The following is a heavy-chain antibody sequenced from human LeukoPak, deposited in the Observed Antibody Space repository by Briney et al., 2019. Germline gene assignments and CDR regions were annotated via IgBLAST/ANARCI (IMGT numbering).Heavy chain of an antibody. D-gene: IGHD6-19*01. CDR2: MNPNSANT. CDR1: GYTFTSYG. Sequence: ASVKVSCKASGYTFTSYGINWLRQAPEQGLEWMGWMNPNSANTGYAQKFQGRVTMTRNTAITTAYMELSSLTSEDTAVYYCASGIAVAGPDYWGQGTLVTVSS. V-gene: IGHV1-8*01. J-gene: IGHJ4*02. CDR3: ASGIAVAGPDY.